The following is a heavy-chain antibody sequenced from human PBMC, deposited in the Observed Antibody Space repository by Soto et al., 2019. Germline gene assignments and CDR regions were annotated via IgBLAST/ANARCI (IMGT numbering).Heavy chain of an antibody. J-gene: IGHJ3*02. CDR2: IYWDDDK. CDR1: GFSLSTSGVG. CDR3: AHRRRYCISTNCYVVTFDI. Sequence: QITLKESGPTLVKPTQTLTLTCTFSGFSLSTSGVGVGWIRQPPGKALEWLALIYWDDDKRYSPSLKSRLTITKDTSKNQVFLTMTNMDPVDTATYYCAHRRRYCISTNCYVVTFDIWGQGTMVTVSS. D-gene: IGHD2-2*01. V-gene: IGHV2-5*02.